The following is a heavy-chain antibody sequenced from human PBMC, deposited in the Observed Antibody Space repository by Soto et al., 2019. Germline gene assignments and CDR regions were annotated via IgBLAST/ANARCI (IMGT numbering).Heavy chain of an antibody. J-gene: IGHJ4*02. CDR3: ARVLFYGSGSYYSTYYFDY. CDR1: GGSFSGYY. V-gene: IGHV4-34*01. Sequence: SETLSLTCAVYGGSFSGYYWSWIRQPPGKGLEWIGEINHSGSTNYNPSLKSRVTISVDTSKNQFSLKLSSVTAADTAVYYCARVLFYGSGSYYSTYYFDYWGQGTLVTVSS. D-gene: IGHD3-10*01. CDR2: INHSGST.